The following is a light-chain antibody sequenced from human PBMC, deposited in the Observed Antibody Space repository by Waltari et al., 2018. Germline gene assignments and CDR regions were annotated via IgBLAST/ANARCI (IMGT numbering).Light chain of an antibody. V-gene: IGKV3-20*01. CDR2: GAS. J-gene: IGKJ1*01. Sequence: EIVLTQSPGTLSLSPGERATLSCRASQSVRGSFAWYQQKAGQSPRLLIYGASSSATGIPYRFSGGGSGTDFGLTISRLEPEDFSVYYCQHYVRLPATFGQGTKVEI. CDR3: QHYVRLPAT. CDR1: QSVRGS.